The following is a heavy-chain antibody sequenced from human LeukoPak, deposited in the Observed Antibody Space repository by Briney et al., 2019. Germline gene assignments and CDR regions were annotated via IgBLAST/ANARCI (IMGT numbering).Heavy chain of an antibody. Sequence: SVKVSCKASGGTFSSYAISWVRQAPGQGLEWMGRTIPIFGIANYAQKFQGRDTITADKSTSTAYMELSSLRSEDTAVYYCARERFGEGHYYYYGMDVWGKGTTVTVSS. CDR2: TIPIFGIA. CDR3: ARERFGEGHYYYYGMDV. V-gene: IGHV1-69*04. CDR1: GGTFSSYA. D-gene: IGHD3-10*01. J-gene: IGHJ6*04.